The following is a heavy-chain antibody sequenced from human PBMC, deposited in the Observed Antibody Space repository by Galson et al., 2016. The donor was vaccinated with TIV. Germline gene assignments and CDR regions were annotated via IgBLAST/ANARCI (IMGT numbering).Heavy chain of an antibody. D-gene: IGHD3-16*02. J-gene: IGHJ6*02. Sequence: SLRLSCAASGFTFRSFAMTRVRQAPGMAPEWVATISNGRTYYVDSVKGRFTISRDNPRNTVFLQMNSLRAGDTATYYCVRDLEERYRDSRGGFYGLDVWGHGTTVIVSS. CDR1: GFTFRSFA. CDR3: VRDLEERYRDSRGGFYGLDV. V-gene: IGHV3-23*01. CDR2: ISNGRT.